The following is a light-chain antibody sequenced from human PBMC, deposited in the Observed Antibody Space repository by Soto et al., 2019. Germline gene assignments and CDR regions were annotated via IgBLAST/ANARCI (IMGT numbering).Light chain of an antibody. V-gene: IGKV3-20*01. CDR3: QHYGRSWT. J-gene: IGKJ1*01. Sequence: TQSPSTLSASVGDRVTITCRASQSVTSYLAWYQQKPGQAPRLLIYGASNRATAIPDRFIGTGSGTDFTLTITKLEPEDFAVYYCQHYGRSWTFGQGTKVDIK. CDR2: GAS. CDR1: QSVTSY.